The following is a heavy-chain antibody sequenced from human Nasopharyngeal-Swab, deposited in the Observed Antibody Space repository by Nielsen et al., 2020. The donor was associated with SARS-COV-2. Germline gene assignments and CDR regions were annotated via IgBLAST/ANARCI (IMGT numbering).Heavy chain of an antibody. CDR1: GFTFDDYA. CDR2: ISWNSGSI. D-gene: IGHD6-13*01. J-gene: IGHJ4*02. Sequence: GGSLRLSCAASGFTFDDYAMHWVRQAPGKGLEWVSGISWNSGSIGYADSVKGRFTISRDNAKNSLYLQMNSLRAEDTALYYCAKVGIEAAGSSYWGQGTLVTVSS. V-gene: IGHV3-9*01. CDR3: AKVGIEAAGSSY.